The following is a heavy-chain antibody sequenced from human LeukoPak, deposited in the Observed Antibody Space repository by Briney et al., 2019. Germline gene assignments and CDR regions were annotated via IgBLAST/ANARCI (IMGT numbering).Heavy chain of an antibody. CDR3: AKSVIDVTTNWFDP. D-gene: IGHD4-17*01. Sequence: PGGSLRLSCAASGFTFSDYYMSWIRQAPGKGLEWVSYISSSGSTIYYADSVKGRFTISRDNAKNSLYLQMNSLRAEDTAVYYCAKSVIDVTTNWFDPWGQGTLVTVSS. CDR2: ISSSGSTI. CDR1: GFTFSDYY. J-gene: IGHJ5*02. V-gene: IGHV3-11*04.